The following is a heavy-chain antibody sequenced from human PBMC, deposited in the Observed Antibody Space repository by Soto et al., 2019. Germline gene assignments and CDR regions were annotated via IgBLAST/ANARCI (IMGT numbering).Heavy chain of an antibody. V-gene: IGHV3-74*01. CDR2: INSDGSST. CDR3: TRGGGLEYSGSF. J-gene: IGHJ4*02. CDR1: GFTFSSYW. Sequence: GGSLRLCCAASGFTFSSYWMHWVRQAPGKGPVWVSRINSDGSSTTYADSVKGRFTISRGNAKNTVYLQMNSLTAEDTAVYYCTRGGGLEYSGSFWGQGTLVTVSS. D-gene: IGHD1-26*01.